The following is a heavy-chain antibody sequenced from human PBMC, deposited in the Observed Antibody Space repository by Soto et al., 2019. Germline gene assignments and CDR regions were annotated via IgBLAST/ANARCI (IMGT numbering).Heavy chain of an antibody. CDR2: IYFTGST. V-gene: IGHV4-31*03. Sequence: PSETLSLTCTVSGHSLSSGGYYWSWIRQHPGKGLEWVGYIYFTGSTLYNPSLKSRLAMSLDTSKNQFSLRLTSGTAADTAVYFCARDWGSSGWPNWGQGTLVTVSS. CDR1: GHSLSSGGYY. CDR3: ARDWGSSGWPN. J-gene: IGHJ4*02. D-gene: IGHD6-19*01.